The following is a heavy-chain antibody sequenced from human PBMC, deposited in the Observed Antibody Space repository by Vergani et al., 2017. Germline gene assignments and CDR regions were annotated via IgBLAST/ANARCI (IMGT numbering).Heavy chain of an antibody. Sequence: EVQLLESGGGLVQPGGSLRLSCAASGFTFSSYAMSWVRQAPGKGLEWVSAISGSGGSTYYADSLKGRFTISRDNAKNTLYLQMNSLSSEDTAVYYCAKGSDSIVVVAWYFDYWGQGTLVTVSS. CDR2: ISGSGGST. CDR1: GFTFSSYA. D-gene: IGHD3-22*01. V-gene: IGHV3-23*01. J-gene: IGHJ4*02. CDR3: AKGSDSIVVVAWYFDY.